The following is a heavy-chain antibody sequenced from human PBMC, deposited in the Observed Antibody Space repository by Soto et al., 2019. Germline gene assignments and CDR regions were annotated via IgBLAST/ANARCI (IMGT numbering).Heavy chain of an antibody. V-gene: IGHV3-43*01. D-gene: IGHD1-26*01. J-gene: IGHJ4*02. Sequence: EVQLVESGGVVVQPGGSLRLSCAASGFTFDDCTMHWVRQAPGKGLEWVSLISWDGGSTYYADSVKGRFTISRDNSKNSLYLQMNSLRTEDTALYYCAKARQTELDYWGQGTLVTVSS. CDR3: AKARQTELDY. CDR1: GFTFDDCT. CDR2: ISWDGGST.